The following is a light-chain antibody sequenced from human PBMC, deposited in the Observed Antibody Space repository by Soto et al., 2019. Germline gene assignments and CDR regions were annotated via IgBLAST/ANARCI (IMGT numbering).Light chain of an antibody. CDR1: SSNIGSNT. CDR3: AAWDDSLNGYV. CDR2: SNN. Sequence: QSVLTQPPSASGTPGQRVTISCYGSSSNIGSNTVNWSQQLPGTAPKLLIYSNNQRPSGVPDRFSGSKSGTSASLAISGLPSEDEADYYCAAWDDSLNGYVFGTGTKLTVL. J-gene: IGLJ1*01. V-gene: IGLV1-44*01.